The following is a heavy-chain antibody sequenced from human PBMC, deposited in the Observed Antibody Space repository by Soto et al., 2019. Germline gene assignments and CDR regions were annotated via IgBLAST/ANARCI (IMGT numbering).Heavy chain of an antibody. CDR2: IYFSGST. CDR3: ERGIRGTAPNS. J-gene: IGHJ4*02. V-gene: IGHV4-31*03. CDR1: GGAISSGGYY. Sequence: QVQLQESGPGLVKPSQTLSLTCTVSGGAISSGGYYWTWIRQHPGKGLEWIGYIYFSGSTYYHPSLKSRVIISVDASKNQFSLKLSSVTAADPAVYFGERGIRGTAPNSWVQGPVVTVSA. D-gene: IGHD1-1*01.